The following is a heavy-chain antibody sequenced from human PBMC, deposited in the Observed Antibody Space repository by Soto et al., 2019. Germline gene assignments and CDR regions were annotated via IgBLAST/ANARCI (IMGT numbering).Heavy chain of an antibody. CDR3: AREGSGLDYYDSSGPFDY. D-gene: IGHD3-22*01. Sequence: KISCKASGGTFSSYAISWVRQAPGQGLEWMGGIIPILGIANYAQKFQGRVTITADKSTSTAYMELSSLRSEDTAVYYCAREGSGLDYYDSSGPFDYWGQGTLVTVSS. V-gene: IGHV1-69*10. J-gene: IGHJ4*02. CDR2: IIPILGIA. CDR1: GGTFSSYA.